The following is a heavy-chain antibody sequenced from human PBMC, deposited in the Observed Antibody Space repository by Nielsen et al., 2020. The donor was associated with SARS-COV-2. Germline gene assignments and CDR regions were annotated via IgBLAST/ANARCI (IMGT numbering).Heavy chain of an antibody. Sequence: GESLKISCAASGFTFSRYAMNWVRQAPGKGLEWISYISGSGNTLFYADSVKGRFTISRDSAKSSIYLQMDSLRAEDTAVYYCASSGWLDYWGQGTLVTVSS. D-gene: IGHD6-19*01. CDR1: GFTFSRYA. V-gene: IGHV3-48*03. J-gene: IGHJ4*02. CDR3: ASSGWLDY. CDR2: ISGSGNTL.